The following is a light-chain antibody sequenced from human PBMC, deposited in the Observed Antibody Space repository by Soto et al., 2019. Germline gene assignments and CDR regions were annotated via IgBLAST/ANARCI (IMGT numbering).Light chain of an antibody. Sequence: EIVLTQSPGTLSLSPGERATLSCRASQSVSSNYLAWYQQKPGQAPKVLIYRASSRATGIPARFSGSGSGTDFTLTISRLEPEDFAVYYCQQYGSAPWTFGQGTKVDIK. CDR1: QSVSSNY. V-gene: IGKV3-20*01. CDR3: QQYGSAPWT. CDR2: RAS. J-gene: IGKJ1*01.